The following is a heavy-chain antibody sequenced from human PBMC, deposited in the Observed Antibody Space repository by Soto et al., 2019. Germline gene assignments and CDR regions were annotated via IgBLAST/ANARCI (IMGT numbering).Heavy chain of an antibody. CDR2: IYSGGST. D-gene: IGHD6-6*01. Sequence: EVQLVETGGGLIQPGGSLRLSCAASGFTVSSNYMSWVRQAPGKGLEWVSVIYSGGSTYYADSVKGRCTISRDNSKNTLYLQMNSLRAEDTAVYYCAMHSSSSGYYYYGMDVWGQGTTVTVSS. J-gene: IGHJ6*02. CDR3: AMHSSSSGYYYYGMDV. V-gene: IGHV3-53*02. CDR1: GFTVSSNY.